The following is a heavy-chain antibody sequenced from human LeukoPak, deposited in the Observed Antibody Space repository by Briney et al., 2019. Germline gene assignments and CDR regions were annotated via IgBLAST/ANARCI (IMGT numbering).Heavy chain of an antibody. V-gene: IGHV3-23*01. CDR2: ISGSGGST. J-gene: IGHJ1*01. Sequence: GGSLRLSCAASGFTFSSYAMSWVRQAPGKGLEWVSAISGSGGSTYYADSVKGRFTISRGNSKNTLYLQMNSLRAEDTAVYYCAKDPRDCSSTSCYPEYFQHWGQGTLVTVSS. CDR3: AKDPRDCSSTSCYPEYFQH. D-gene: IGHD2-2*01. CDR1: GFTFSSYA.